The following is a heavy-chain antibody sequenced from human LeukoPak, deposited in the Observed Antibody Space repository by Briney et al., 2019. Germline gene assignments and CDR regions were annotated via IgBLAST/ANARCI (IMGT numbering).Heavy chain of an antibody. D-gene: IGHD3-3*01. CDR3: ARGASLDDFWSGNKPHFDY. J-gene: IGHJ4*02. CDR1: GYTFTSYD. V-gene: IGHV1-8*01. CDR2: MNPNSGNT. Sequence: ASVKVSCKASGYTFTSYDINWVRQAPGQGLEWMGWMNPNSGNTGYAQKFQGRVTMTRNTSISTAYMELSSLRSEDTAVYYCARGASLDDFWSGNKPHFDYWGQGTLVTVSS.